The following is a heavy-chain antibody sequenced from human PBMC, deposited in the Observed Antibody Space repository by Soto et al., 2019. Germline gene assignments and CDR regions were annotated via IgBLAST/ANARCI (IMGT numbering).Heavy chain of an antibody. Sequence: ASVKVSCTASGYTFTSYGISGVRQAPGQGLEWMGWISAYNGNTNYAQKLQGRVTMTTDTSTSTAYMELRSLRSDDTAVYYCARYYDSRIDAFDIWGQGTMVTVSS. CDR3: ARYYDSRIDAFDI. V-gene: IGHV1-18*01. CDR2: ISAYNGNT. CDR1: GYTFTSYG. D-gene: IGHD3-22*01. J-gene: IGHJ3*02.